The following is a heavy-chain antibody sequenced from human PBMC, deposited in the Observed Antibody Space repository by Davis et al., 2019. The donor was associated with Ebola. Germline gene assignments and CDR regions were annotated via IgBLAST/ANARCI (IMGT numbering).Heavy chain of an antibody. CDR2: IYHSGST. J-gene: IGHJ3*02. CDR3: AREFSDI. V-gene: IGHV4-34*01. CDR1: GGSFSGYY. Sequence: SETLSLTCAVYGGSFSGYYWSWIRQPPGKGLEWIGEIYHSGSTNYNPSLKSRVTISVDTSKNQFSLKLSSVTAADTAVYYCAREFSDIWGQGTMVTVSS.